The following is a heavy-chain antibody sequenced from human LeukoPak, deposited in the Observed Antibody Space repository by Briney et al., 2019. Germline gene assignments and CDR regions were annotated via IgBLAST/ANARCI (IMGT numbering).Heavy chain of an antibody. D-gene: IGHD2-15*01. J-gene: IGHJ4*02. CDR2: ISAYNGNT. CDR3: ARDLGGYCSGGSCYLTFDY. Sequence: GASVTLSFTSSGYTFTIYGISWVRQAPGQGQEWMGGISAYNGNTNYAQKLQGRVTMTTDTSTSTAYMELRSLRSDDTAVYYCARDLGGYCSGGSCYLTFDYWGQGTLVTVSS. CDR1: GYTFTIYG. V-gene: IGHV1-18*01.